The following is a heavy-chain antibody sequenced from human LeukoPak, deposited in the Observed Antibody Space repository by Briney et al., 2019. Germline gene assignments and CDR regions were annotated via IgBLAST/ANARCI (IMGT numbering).Heavy chain of an antibody. CDR2: IHHTGTA. J-gene: IGHJ4*02. D-gene: IGHD1-1*01. V-gene: IGHV4-59*01. CDR1: GDSINGYY. CDR3: ARGNSGPEF. Sequence: SETLSLTCTVSGDSINGYYWSWIRQSPGRGLEWIGYIHHTGTANYHPSLLSRVTISIDTSKSQFSLHLRSVTTADTAIYFCARGNSGPEFWGQGSLVTVSS.